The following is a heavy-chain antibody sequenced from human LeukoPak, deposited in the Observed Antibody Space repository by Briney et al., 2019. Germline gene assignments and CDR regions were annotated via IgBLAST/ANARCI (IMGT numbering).Heavy chain of an antibody. D-gene: IGHD2-8*01. CDR1: GYSFTSYW. CDR3: VKLGYCTNGICYTIDY. V-gene: IGHV5-51*01. CDR2: IYPGDSDT. Sequence: GESLKISCKGSGYSFTSYWIGWVRQMPGKGLEWMGIIYPGDSDTRYSPSFQGQVTISADKSISTAYLQWSSLKASDTAMYYCVKLGYCTNGICYTIDYWGQGTLVTVSP. J-gene: IGHJ4*02.